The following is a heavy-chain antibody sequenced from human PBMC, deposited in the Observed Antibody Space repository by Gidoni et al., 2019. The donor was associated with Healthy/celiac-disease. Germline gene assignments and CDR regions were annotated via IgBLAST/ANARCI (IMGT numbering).Heavy chain of an antibody. Sequence: HLQLQESGPALVKPSETLSLTCTVSGGSISSSIYYWGWIRQPPGKGLEWIGSSYYSGSTYYNPSLKSRVTISVDTSKNQFSLKLSSVTAADTAVYYCARPSAVAGRYFDYWGQGTLVTVSS. CDR1: GGSISSSIYY. CDR3: ARPSAVAGRYFDY. CDR2: SYYSGST. V-gene: IGHV4-39*01. J-gene: IGHJ4*02. D-gene: IGHD6-19*01.